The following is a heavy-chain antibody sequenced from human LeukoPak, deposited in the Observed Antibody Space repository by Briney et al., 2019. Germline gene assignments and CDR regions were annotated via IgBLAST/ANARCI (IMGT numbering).Heavy chain of an antibody. CDR1: GFTFSSYE. Sequence: GGSLRLSCAASGFTFSSYEMNWFRKAPGKGLEWVSSISRGGSPIFYADSVRGRFTTSRDNAKKSLFLQMTSLRAEDTAVYYCTRVSWRGEIFWGQGTLVSVSS. D-gene: IGHD3-3*01. V-gene: IGHV3-48*03. CDR2: ISRGGSPI. CDR3: TRVSWRGEIF. J-gene: IGHJ4*02.